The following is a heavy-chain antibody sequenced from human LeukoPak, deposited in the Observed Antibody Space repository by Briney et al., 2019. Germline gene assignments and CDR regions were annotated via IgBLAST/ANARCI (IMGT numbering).Heavy chain of an antibody. CDR2: ISYDGSNK. CDR3: AKDLRPHWWTQNPIDY. Sequence: GGSLRLSCAASGFTFSSYGMHWVRQAPGKGLEWVAVISYDGSNKYYADSVKGRFTISRDSSMNTLYLQMNSLRAEDTAVYYCAKDLRPHWWTQNPIDYWGQGTLVTVSS. D-gene: IGHD2-15*01. V-gene: IGHV3-30*18. CDR1: GFTFSSYG. J-gene: IGHJ4*02.